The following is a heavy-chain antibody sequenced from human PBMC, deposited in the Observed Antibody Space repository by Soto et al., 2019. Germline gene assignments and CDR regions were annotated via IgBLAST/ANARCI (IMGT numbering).Heavy chain of an antibody. Sequence: EVRLAESGGGLVQPGGSLRLSCVASGLSFSDYWIHWVRQAPGKGLIWVSGIRSGGDTDYADSVKGRFTISRDNAKNTLYLQMNNLRADDTAVYYCGRVDWNAGADWGQGTLVTVSS. V-gene: IGHV3-74*01. J-gene: IGHJ4*02. CDR3: GRVDWNAGAD. CDR1: GLSFSDYW. CDR2: IRSGGDT. D-gene: IGHD1-1*01.